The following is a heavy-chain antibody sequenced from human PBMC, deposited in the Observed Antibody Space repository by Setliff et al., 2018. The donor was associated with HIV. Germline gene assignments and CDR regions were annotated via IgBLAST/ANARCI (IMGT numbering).Heavy chain of an antibody. J-gene: IGHJ4*02. CDR3: ARKYCTNGVCYKTGEFDY. CDR1: GYIFTSYY. V-gene: IGHV1-46*01. D-gene: IGHD2-8*01. Sequence: ASVKVSCKASGYIFTSYYIHWVRQAPGQGLEWMGVINPSDDNTNYAQKFRGRVTITADKSTSTAYMELSSLRSDDTAVYYCARKYCTNGVCYKTGEFDYWGQGTLVTVSS. CDR2: INPSDDNT.